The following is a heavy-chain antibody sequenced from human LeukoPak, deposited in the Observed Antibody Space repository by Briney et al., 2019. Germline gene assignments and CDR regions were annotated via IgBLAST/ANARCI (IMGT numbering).Heavy chain of an antibody. D-gene: IGHD3-16*01. CDR3: ATQRGTYLWGTDFDY. V-gene: IGHV1-2*02. CDR2: INPNSGDT. Sequence: ASVKVSCKASGYTFTGYYMHWVRQAPGQGLEWMGWINPNSGDTKYAQKFQGRVTMTRDTSISTAYMELSRLKSDDTAVYYCATQRGTYLWGTDFDYWGQGTLVTVSS. J-gene: IGHJ4*02. CDR1: GYTFTGYY.